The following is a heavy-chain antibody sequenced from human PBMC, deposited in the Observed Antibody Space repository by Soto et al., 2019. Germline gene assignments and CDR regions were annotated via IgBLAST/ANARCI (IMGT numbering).Heavy chain of an antibody. D-gene: IGHD3-22*01. J-gene: IGHJ4*02. CDR2: IIPIFGTA. CDR3: ARGPYYYDSSGYYYDFTY. Sequence: SVKVSCKASGGTFSSYAISWVRQAPGQGLEWMGGIIPIFGTANYAQKFQGRVTITADESTSTAYMELSSLRSEDTAVYYCARGPYYYDSSGYYYDFTYWGQGTLVTVSS. CDR1: GGTFSSYA. V-gene: IGHV1-69*13.